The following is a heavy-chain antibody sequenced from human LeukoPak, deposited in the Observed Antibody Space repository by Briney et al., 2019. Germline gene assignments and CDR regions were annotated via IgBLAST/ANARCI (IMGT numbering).Heavy chain of an antibody. Sequence: GGSLRLSCATSGFSLNDYGMQWVRQAPGKGLEWVSFIRYDSNNKYYADSVKGRFTISRDNSKNTLDLQMNSLRAEDTAVYYCAKGRSKFCSSTSCSIDDWGQGTLVTVSS. D-gene: IGHD2-2*01. CDR2: IRYDSNNK. CDR3: AKGRSKFCSSTSCSIDD. J-gene: IGHJ4*02. CDR1: GFSLNDYG. V-gene: IGHV3-30*02.